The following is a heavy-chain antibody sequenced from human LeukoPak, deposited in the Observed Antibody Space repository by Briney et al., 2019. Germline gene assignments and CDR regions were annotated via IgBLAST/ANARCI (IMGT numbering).Heavy chain of an antibody. CDR3: ARHLSGVTGYTYGRGIDY. V-gene: IGHV3-21*01. J-gene: IGHJ4*02. D-gene: IGHD5-18*01. CDR2: ISSTTSYI. Sequence: GGSLRLSCAASGFTFSSYSMNWVRQAPGKGLAWVSSISSTTSYINYADSVRGRFTISRDNAKNSLYLQMNSLRAEDTAVYYCARHLSGVTGYTYGRGIDYWGQATLVTVSS. CDR1: GFTFSSYS.